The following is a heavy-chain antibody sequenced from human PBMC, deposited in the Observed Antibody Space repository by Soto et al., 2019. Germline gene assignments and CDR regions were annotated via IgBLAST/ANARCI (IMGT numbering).Heavy chain of an antibody. CDR3: ASDLLDGLGY. Sequence: EVQLVESGGGLIKPGGSLRLSCAASGFTFRNAWMNWVRQAPGKGLEWVGRIKSKTDGGAIDYAAPVKGRFTISRDDSKSTLYLQLNSLKTEDTAVYYCASDLLDGLGYWGQGTLVPVSS. J-gene: IGHJ4*02. D-gene: IGHD3-10*01. CDR1: GFTFRNAW. CDR2: IKSKTDGGAI. V-gene: IGHV3-15*01.